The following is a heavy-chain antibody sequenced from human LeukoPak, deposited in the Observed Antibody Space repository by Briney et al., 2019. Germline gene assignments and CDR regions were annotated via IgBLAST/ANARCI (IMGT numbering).Heavy chain of an antibody. CDR3: AKDSRRAQWLALDS. Sequence: PGGPLRLSCAASGFTFDDYATHWVRQAPGKGLEWVSGISWNSGSIGYADSVRGRFTLSRDNAKNSLYLQMNSLRPEDTALYYCAKDSRRAQWLALDSWGQGTLVTVSS. CDR1: GFTFDDYA. V-gene: IGHV3-9*01. CDR2: ISWNSGSI. J-gene: IGHJ4*02. D-gene: IGHD6-19*01.